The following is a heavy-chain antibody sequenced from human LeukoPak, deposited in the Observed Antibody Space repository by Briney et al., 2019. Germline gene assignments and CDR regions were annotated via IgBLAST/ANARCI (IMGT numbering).Heavy chain of an antibody. Sequence: GGSLRLSCAASGFTFSSYGMHWVRQAPGKGLEWAAFIRYDGSNKYYADSVKGRFTISRDNSKNTLYLQMNSLRAEDTAVYYCAKDRLAAAGTVEYYYYYMDVWGKGTTVTVSS. CDR1: GFTFSSYG. V-gene: IGHV3-30*02. CDR2: IRYDGSNK. D-gene: IGHD6-13*01. CDR3: AKDRLAAAGTVEYYYYYMDV. J-gene: IGHJ6*03.